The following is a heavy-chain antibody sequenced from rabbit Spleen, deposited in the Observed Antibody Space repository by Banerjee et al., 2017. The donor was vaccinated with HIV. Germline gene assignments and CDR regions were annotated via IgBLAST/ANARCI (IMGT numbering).Heavy chain of an antibody. J-gene: IGHJ4*01. CDR3: ARDSAGREDFNL. V-gene: IGHV1S45*01. Sequence: QQQLEESGGGLVKPGGTLTLTCKASGIDFSSYYYMCWVRQAPGKGLEWIACIYAGSSGSTYYASWAKGRFTISKTSSTTVTLQMTSLTAADTATYFCARDSAGREDFNLWGPGTLVTVS. CDR2: IYAGSSGST. D-gene: IGHD4-2*01. CDR1: GIDFSSYYY.